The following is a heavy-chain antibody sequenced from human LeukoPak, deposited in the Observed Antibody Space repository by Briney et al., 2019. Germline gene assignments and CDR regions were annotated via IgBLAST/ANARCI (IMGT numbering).Heavy chain of an antibody. D-gene: IGHD3-10*02. CDR2: ISSSSSTI. CDR1: GFTFSSYS. CDR3: AELGITMIGGV. V-gene: IGHV3-48*04. Sequence: GGSLRLSCAASGFTFSSYSMNWVRQAPGKGLEWVSYISSSSSTIYYADTVKGRFTISRDNAKNSLYLQMNSLRAEDTAVYYCAELGITMIGGVWGKGTTVTISS. J-gene: IGHJ6*04.